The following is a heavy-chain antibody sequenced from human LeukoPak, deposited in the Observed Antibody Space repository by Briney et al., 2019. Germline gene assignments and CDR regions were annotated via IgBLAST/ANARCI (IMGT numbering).Heavy chain of an antibody. V-gene: IGHV1-18*01. CDR1: GYTFSSFG. J-gene: IGHJ4*02. CDR3: ARVFASGSFVY. D-gene: IGHD3-10*01. CDR2: ISGYNGNT. Sequence: GASVKVSCKASGYTFSSFGISWVRQAPGQGLEWMGWISGYNGNTNYAQNLQDRVTLTTDTSTSTAYMELRSLRSDDTAVYYCARVFASGSFVYWGQGTLVTVCS.